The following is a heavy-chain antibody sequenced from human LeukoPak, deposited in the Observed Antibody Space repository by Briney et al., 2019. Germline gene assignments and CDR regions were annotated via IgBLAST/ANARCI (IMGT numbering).Heavy chain of an antibody. CDR1: GGSISSYY. J-gene: IGHJ4*02. CDR2: IYYSGST. D-gene: IGHD3-16*02. CDR3: ARLYYDYVWGSYRYGVFDY. Sequence: SETLSLTCTVSGGSISSYYWSWIRQPPGKGLEWIGYIYYSGSTNYNPSLKSRVTISVDTSKNQFSLKLSSVTAADTAVYYCARLYYDYVWGSYRYGVFDYWGQGTLVTVSS. V-gene: IGHV4-59*01.